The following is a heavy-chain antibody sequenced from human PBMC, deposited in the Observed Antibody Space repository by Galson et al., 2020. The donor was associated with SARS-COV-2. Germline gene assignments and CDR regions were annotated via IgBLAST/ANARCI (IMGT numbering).Heavy chain of an antibody. D-gene: IGHD2-2*01. V-gene: IGHV3-23*01. CDR2: IDSTGGFI. CDR1: GFTFSVYA. J-gene: IGHJ6*03. Sequence: GGSLRLSCAGSGFTFSVYAMHWVRQAPGKGLEWVATIDSTGGFIYYQDSVKGRFTISRDNSKDTVFLQMNSLRAEDTAVYHCAKTLVGNGGYMDVWGKGTTVTVSS. CDR3: AKTLVGNGGYMDV.